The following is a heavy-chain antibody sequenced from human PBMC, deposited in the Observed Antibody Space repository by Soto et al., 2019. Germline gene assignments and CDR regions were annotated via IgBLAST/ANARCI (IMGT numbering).Heavy chain of an antibody. D-gene: IGHD2-15*01. CDR2: IIPIFGTA. J-gene: IGHJ3*02. CDR3: ARAMVASDAFDI. V-gene: IGHV1-69*13. CDR1: GGTFSSYA. Sequence: ASVKVSCKASGGTFSSYAISWVRQAPGQGLEWMGGIIPIFGTANYAQKFQGRVTITADESTSTAYMELSRLRSEDTAVYYCARAMVASDAFDIWGQGTMVTVS.